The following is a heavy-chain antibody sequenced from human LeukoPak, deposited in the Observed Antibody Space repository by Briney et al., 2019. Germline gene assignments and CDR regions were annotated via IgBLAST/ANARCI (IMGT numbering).Heavy chain of an antibody. CDR2: IAYIGT. D-gene: IGHD4-11*01. V-gene: IGHV3-23*01. J-gene: IGHJ6*02. CDR3: VKGLHQLDV. CDR1: GFTFIDYA. Sequence: GGSLRLSCAASGFTFIDYAMTWVRQAPGRELDWVSTIAYIGTYYADSVKGRFTVSRDNSKNTLYLQMNNLGAEDSAVYYCVKGLHQLDVWGQGTTVTVSS.